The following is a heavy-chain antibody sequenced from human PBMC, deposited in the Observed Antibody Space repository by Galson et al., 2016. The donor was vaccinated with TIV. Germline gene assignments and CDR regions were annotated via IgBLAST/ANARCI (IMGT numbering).Heavy chain of an antibody. Sequence: SVKVSCKASGYTFTTYAMHWVRRAPGQGLEWMGWINNGSGNTKYSQMFQGRVTITRDTSASTVYMELSSLSSEDTALYYCARVPTKTFDFWSGFDNSFCMDVWGTGTTVTVSS. J-gene: IGHJ6*04. V-gene: IGHV1-3*04. CDR3: ARVPTKTFDFWSGFDNSFCMDV. CDR2: INNGSGNT. CDR1: GYTFTTYA. D-gene: IGHD3-3*01.